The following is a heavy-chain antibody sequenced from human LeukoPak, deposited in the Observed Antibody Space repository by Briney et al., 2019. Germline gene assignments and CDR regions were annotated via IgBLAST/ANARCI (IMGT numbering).Heavy chain of an antibody. Sequence: GGSLRLSCAASGFTFSSYEMNWVRQAPGKGLEWVSYISSSGSTMYYADSVKGRFTISRDNAKNSLYLQMNSLRAEDMALYYCAKGGGGRLIYYYYMDVWGKGTTVTVSS. CDR3: AKGGGGRLIYYYYMDV. D-gene: IGHD3-16*01. V-gene: IGHV3-48*03. CDR1: GFTFSSYE. CDR2: ISSSGSTM. J-gene: IGHJ6*03.